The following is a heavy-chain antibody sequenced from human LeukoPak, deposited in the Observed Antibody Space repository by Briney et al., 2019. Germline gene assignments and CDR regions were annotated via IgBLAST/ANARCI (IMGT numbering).Heavy chain of an antibody. J-gene: IGHJ5*02. V-gene: IGHV4-34*01. CDR2: INHRGST. CDR1: GGSFRGYY. Sequence: SETLSLTCAVYGGSFRGYYWRWIRQPPGKGLEWIGEINHRGSTNYKPPLTSRVTIYVDTSKNQSALKLTSVTAADTAVYYCARESNLYCSSTSCPLGTWGQGTLVTVSS. D-gene: IGHD2-2*01. CDR3: ARESNLYCSSTSCPLGT.